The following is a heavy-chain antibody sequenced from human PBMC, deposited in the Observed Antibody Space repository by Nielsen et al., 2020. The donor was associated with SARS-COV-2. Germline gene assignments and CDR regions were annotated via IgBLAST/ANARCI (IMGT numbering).Heavy chain of an antibody. D-gene: IGHD2-21*02. V-gene: IGHV5-10-1*01. J-gene: IGHJ4*02. CDR2: IDPSDSYT. Sequence: GESLKISCKGSGYSFTSYWISWVRQMPGKGLEWMGRIDPSDSYTNYSPSFQGHVTISADKSISTAYLQWSSLKASDTAMYYCARSSSYCGGDCGTSFCPCSPDYWGQGTLVTVSS. CDR1: GYSFTSYW. CDR3: ARSSSYCGGDCGTSFCPCSPDY.